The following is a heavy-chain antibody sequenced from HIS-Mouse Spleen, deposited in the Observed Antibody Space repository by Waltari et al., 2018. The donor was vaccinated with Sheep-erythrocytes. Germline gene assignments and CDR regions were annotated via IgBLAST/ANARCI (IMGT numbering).Heavy chain of an antibody. Sequence: VRQAPGKGLEWVSSISSSSSYIYYADSVKGRFTISRDNAKNSLYLQMNSLRAEDTAVYYCARDGANWGSDGFDYWGQGTLVTVSS. D-gene: IGHD7-27*01. J-gene: IGHJ4*02. CDR3: ARDGANWGSDGFDY. CDR2: ISSSSSYI. V-gene: IGHV3-21*01.